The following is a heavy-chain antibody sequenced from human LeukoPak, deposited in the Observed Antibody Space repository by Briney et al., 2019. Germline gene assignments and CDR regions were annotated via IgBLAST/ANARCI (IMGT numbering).Heavy chain of an antibody. CDR3: ARAQSVGRFLEWLLFSAFDY. D-gene: IGHD3-3*01. V-gene: IGHV3-7*03. CDR1: GFTFSSYW. J-gene: IGHJ4*02. CDR2: IKQDGSEK. Sequence: GGSLRLSCAASGFTFSSYWMSWVRQAPGKGLEWVANIKQDGSEKYYVDSVKGRSTISRDNAKNSLYLQMNSLRAEDTAVYYCARAQSVGRFLEWLLFSAFDYWGQGTLVTVSS.